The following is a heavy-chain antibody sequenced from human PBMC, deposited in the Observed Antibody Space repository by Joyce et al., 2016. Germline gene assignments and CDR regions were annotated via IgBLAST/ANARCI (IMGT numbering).Heavy chain of an antibody. D-gene: IGHD6-19*01. V-gene: IGHV1-18*01. CDR2: INAYNGNT. CDR1: GHTFTSFG. J-gene: IGHJ4*02. Sequence: QVQLVQSGTEVKKPGASVRVSCKSSGHTFTSFGIAWVRQAPGQGLEWMGRINAYNGNTTYARKDQDRVTLTTDTSTDTVYMELTSLRSDDTAVYYCAGQIAVAGEFDYWGQGTLVTVSS. CDR3: AGQIAVAGEFDY.